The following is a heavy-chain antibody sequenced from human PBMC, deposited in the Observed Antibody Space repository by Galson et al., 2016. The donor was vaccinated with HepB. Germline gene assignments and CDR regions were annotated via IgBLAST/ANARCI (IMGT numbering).Heavy chain of an antibody. CDR3: ARLHISGACDF. V-gene: IGHV4-59*04. CDR2: INHSGNS. Sequence: ETLSLTCTVSGGSITNYFWSWIRQPPGKGLEWIGDINHSGNSDFNPSLKSRVTMSVDTSKNQFSLRLTSVTAADTAVFYCARLHISGACDFWGQGTMVTVSS. D-gene: IGHD3-10*01. CDR1: GGSITNYF. J-gene: IGHJ3*01.